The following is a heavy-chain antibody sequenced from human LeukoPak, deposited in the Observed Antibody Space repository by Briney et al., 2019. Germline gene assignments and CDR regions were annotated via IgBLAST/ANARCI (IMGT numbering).Heavy chain of an antibody. V-gene: IGHV3-23*01. Sequence: GGSLRLSCAASGFTFSSYAMSWVRQAPGKGLEWVPAISGSVGSTYYADSVKGRFTISRDNSKSTLSLQMNSLRAEDTAVYYCATRGTYYLPHDYWGQGTLVTVSS. CDR2: ISGSVGST. J-gene: IGHJ4*02. CDR3: ATRGTYYLPHDY. D-gene: IGHD1-26*01. CDR1: GFTFSSYA.